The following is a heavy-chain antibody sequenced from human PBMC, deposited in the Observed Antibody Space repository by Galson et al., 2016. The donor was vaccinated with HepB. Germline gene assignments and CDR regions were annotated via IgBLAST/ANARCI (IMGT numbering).Heavy chain of an antibody. CDR3: VREKVVVTATGNSYCGLDV. J-gene: IGHJ6*02. CDR1: GFTFSSYD. D-gene: IGHD2-15*01. Sequence: LRLSCAVSGFTFSSYDMHWVRQATGKGLEWVSAIGTAGDTYYPGSVKGRFTISRENAKNSLYLQMNSLRDEDTAVYYCVREKVVVTATGNSYCGLDVWGQGTAVTVSS. V-gene: IGHV3-13*01. CDR2: IGTAGDT.